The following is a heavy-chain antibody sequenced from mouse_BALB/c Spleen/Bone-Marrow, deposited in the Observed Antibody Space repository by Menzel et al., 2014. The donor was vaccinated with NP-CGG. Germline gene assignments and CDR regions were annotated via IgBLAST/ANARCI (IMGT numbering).Heavy chain of an antibody. D-gene: IGHD1-1*01. V-gene: IGHV5-4*02. CDR1: GFTFSDYY. J-gene: IGHJ1*01. Sequence: EVNLVESGGGLVKPGGSLKLSCAASGFTFSDYYMYWVRQTPEKGLEWVATISDGGSYTYYPDSVKGRFTISRDNAKNSLYLQMTSLKSEDTAMYYCARDSYYYGSSYWYFDVRGAGTTVTVSS. CDR3: ARDSYYYGSSYWYFDV. CDR2: ISDGGSYT.